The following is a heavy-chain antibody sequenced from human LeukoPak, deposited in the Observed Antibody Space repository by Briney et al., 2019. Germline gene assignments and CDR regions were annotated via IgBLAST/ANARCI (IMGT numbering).Heavy chain of an antibody. CDR2: IYWNDDK. V-gene: IGHV2-5*01. CDR3: AHRHSTYYDFWSGNYFDY. CDR1: GFSLSTSGVG. J-gene: IGHJ4*02. Sequence: SGPTLVNPTQTLTLTCTFSGFSLSTSGVGVGWIRQPPGKALEWLALIYWNDDKRYSPSLKSRLTITKDTSKNQVVLTMTNMDPVDTATYYCAHRHSTYYDFWSGNYFDYWGQGTLVTVSS. D-gene: IGHD3-3*01.